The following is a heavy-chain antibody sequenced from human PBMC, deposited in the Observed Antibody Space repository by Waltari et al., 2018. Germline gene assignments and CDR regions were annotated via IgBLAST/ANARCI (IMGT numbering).Heavy chain of an antibody. CDR2: IYHIGSS. CDR1: GYSISCGYY. V-gene: IGHV4-38-2*02. Sequence: QVQLQESGPGQVKPSETLSLHCTVSGYSISCGYYLGCVRQPPGKGLEWIGRIYHIGSSYYTPSLKSRVTISVDTSKNQFSLKLSSVTAADTAGYYCARVGSGNSLCDYWGQGTLVTVSS. J-gene: IGHJ4*02. CDR3: ARVGSGNSLCDY. D-gene: IGHD1-26*01.